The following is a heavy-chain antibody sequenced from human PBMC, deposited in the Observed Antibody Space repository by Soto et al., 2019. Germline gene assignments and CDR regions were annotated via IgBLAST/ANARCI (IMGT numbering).Heavy chain of an antibody. CDR1: GFTFSSYG. CDR3: AKNIYPMPDQAGMDV. Sequence: QVQLVESGGGVVQPGRSLRLSCAASGFTFSSYGMHWVRQAPGKGLEWVAVISYDGSNKYYADSVKGRFTISRDNSQNTLYLQMTSLRAEDTAVYYCAKNIYPMPDQAGMDVWGQGPTVTVSS. CDR2: ISYDGSNK. J-gene: IGHJ6*02. V-gene: IGHV3-30*18. D-gene: IGHD3-9*01.